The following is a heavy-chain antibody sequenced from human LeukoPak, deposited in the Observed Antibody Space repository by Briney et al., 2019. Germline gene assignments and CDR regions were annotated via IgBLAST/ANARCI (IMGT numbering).Heavy chain of an antibody. CDR2: ISTYNGNT. CDR1: GYTFTTYG. V-gene: IGHV1-18*01. D-gene: IGHD3-22*01. J-gene: IGHJ4*02. Sequence: ASVKVSCKASGYTFTTYGISWVRQAPGQGLEWMGWISTYNGNTNYAQNLQDRVTMTTDISTSTAYMELRSLRSDDTAVYYCAXXRPPGRGYYPVSPFDYWGQGTLVIVSS. CDR3: AXXRPPGRGYYPVSPFDY.